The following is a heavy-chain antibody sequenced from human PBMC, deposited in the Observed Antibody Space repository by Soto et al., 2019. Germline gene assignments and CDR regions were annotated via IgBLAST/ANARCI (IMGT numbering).Heavy chain of an antibody. CDR1: GGTFSSYT. D-gene: IGHD4-17*01. CDR3: AREEGDYAYFDY. V-gene: IGHV1-69*04. J-gene: IGHJ4*02. CDR2: IIPILGIA. Sequence: SVKVSCKASGGTFSSYTISWVRQAPGQGLEWMGRIIPILGIANYAQKFQGRVTITADKSTSTAYMELSSLRSEDTAVYYCAREEGDYAYFDYWGQGTLVTVSS.